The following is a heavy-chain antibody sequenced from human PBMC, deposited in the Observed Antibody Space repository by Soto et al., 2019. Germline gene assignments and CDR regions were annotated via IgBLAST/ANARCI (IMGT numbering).Heavy chain of an antibody. CDR1: GFSLITSGVG. CDR3: AHTMAPRIFDY. V-gene: IGHV2-5*02. J-gene: IGHJ4*02. CDR2: IYWDDDK. Sequence: QITLKEAGPTLVKPTQTLTLTCTFPGFSLITSGVGVGWIRQPPGKALEWLALIYWDDDKGHSTSLKSRLTITKDTSKNQVVLTMTNMDPADTATYFCAHTMAPRIFDYWGQGTLVNVSS.